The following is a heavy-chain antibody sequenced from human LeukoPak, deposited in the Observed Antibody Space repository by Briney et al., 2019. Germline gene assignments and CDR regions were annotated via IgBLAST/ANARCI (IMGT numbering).Heavy chain of an antibody. J-gene: IGHJ3*02. Sequence: PGGSLRLSCAASGFTFSSYWMHWVRQAPGKGLVWVSRINIDGSSTSYADSVKGRFPILRDNAKNTVYLQMNSLRADDTAVYYCARAVDYVPGGSYLHDAFDIWGQGTMVTVSS. CDR1: GFTFSSYW. CDR2: INIDGSST. CDR3: ARAVDYVPGGSYLHDAFDI. V-gene: IGHV3-74*01. D-gene: IGHD1-26*01.